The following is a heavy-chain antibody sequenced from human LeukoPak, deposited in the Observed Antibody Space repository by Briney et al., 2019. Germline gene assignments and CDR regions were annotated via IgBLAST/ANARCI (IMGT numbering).Heavy chain of an antibody. CDR1: GFTFSSYA. V-gene: IGHV3-23*01. Sequence: PGGSLRLSCAAPGFTFSSYALSWVRQAPGKGLNRVSVISGSSGSTYYADSVKGRFTISRDNSKNTLYLQMNSLRAEDTAVYYCAKGDTPMVRRYYFDYWGQGTLVTVSS. CDR2: ISGSSGST. CDR3: AKGDTPMVRRYYFDY. J-gene: IGHJ4*02. D-gene: IGHD5-18*01.